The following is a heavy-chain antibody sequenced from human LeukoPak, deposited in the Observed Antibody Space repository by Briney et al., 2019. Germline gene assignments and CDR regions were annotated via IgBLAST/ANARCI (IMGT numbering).Heavy chain of an antibody. Sequence: GGSLRLSCAASGFIFSNYGMHSVRQAPGNGLEWVSFIRYDGSHKHYADSVKGRFTISRENSKKTLYLQMNSLRPEDTAMYYCAKDLLKEGSYGSGIDWFDPWGQGAQVTVSS. CDR2: IRYDGSHK. D-gene: IGHD3-10*01. CDR1: GFIFSNYG. V-gene: IGHV3-30*02. J-gene: IGHJ5*02. CDR3: AKDLLKEGSYGSGIDWFDP.